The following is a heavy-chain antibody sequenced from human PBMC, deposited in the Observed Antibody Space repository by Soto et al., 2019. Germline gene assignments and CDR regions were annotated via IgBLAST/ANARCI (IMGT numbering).Heavy chain of an antibody. CDR3: ASGSSSSSFQYYFDY. Sequence: SVKVSCKASGGTFSSYAISWVRQAPGQGLEWMGGIIPIFGTANYAQKFQGRVTITADESTSTAYMELSSLRSEDTAVYYCASGSSSSSFQYYFDYRGQGTLVTVSS. V-gene: IGHV1-69*13. D-gene: IGHD6-6*01. CDR2: IIPIFGTA. CDR1: GGTFSSYA. J-gene: IGHJ4*02.